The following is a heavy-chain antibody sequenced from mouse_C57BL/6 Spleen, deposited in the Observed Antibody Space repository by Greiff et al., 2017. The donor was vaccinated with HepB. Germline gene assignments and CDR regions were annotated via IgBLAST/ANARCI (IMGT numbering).Heavy chain of an antibody. J-gene: IGHJ2*01. CDR3: ARQDYYGPTFDY. D-gene: IGHD1-1*01. Sequence: VQLKHSGPELVKPGASVKISCKASGYTFTDYYMNWVKQSHGKSLEWIGDINPNNGGTSYNQKFKGKATLTVDKSSSTAYMELRSLTSEDSAVYYCARQDYYGPTFDYWGQGTTLTVSS. CDR1: GYTFTDYY. CDR2: INPNNGGT. V-gene: IGHV1-26*01.